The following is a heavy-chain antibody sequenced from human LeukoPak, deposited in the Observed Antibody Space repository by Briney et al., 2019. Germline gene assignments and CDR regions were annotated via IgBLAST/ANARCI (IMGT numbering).Heavy chain of an antibody. Sequence: PGESLEISCQASGYSFTSYWIGWVRQMPGKGLEWMGLIYPGDSDTRYSPSFQGQVTISADKSITTAHLQWNSLKASDTAMYYCARLGYCSNGVCSNLDYWGQGTLVTVSS. CDR3: ARLGYCSNGVCSNLDY. J-gene: IGHJ4*02. V-gene: IGHV5-51*01. CDR1: GYSFTSYW. D-gene: IGHD2-8*01. CDR2: IYPGDSDT.